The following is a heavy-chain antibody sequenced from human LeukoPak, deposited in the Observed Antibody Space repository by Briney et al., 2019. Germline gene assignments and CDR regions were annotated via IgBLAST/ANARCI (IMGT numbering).Heavy chain of an antibody. CDR1: GFTVSTIH. CDR3: VSGTIFGVTITDC. V-gene: IGHV3-53*01. CDR2: IYTGGSA. J-gene: IGHJ4*02. D-gene: IGHD3-3*01. Sequence: GGSLRLSCAASGFTVSTIHVSWVRQAPGKGLEWVSIIYTGGSAQYAESVKGRFTISRDSSRNTVYLQMNRLRTEDTAVYYCVSGTIFGVTITDCWGQGTLVSVSS.